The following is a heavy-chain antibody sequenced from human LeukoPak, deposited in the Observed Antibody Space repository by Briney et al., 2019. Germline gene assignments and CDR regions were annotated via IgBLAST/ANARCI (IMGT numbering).Heavy chain of an antibody. D-gene: IGHD6-6*01. CDR3: ARGPGEEVAARLGYYYMDV. V-gene: IGHV4-34*01. J-gene: IGHJ6*03. CDR2: INHSGST. CDR1: GGSFSGYY. Sequence: PSETLSLTCAVYGGSFSGYYWSWIRQPPGKGLEWIGEINHSGSTNYNPSLKSRVTILVDTSKNQFSLKLSSVTAADTAVYYCARGPGEEVAARLGYYYMDVWGKGTTVTVSS.